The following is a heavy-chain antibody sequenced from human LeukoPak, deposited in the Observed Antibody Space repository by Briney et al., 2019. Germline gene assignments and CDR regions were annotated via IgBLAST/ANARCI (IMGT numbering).Heavy chain of an antibody. D-gene: IGHD3-22*01. Sequence: GASVKVSCKASGYTFTGYYMHWVRQAPGQGLEWMGWINPNSGGTNYAQKFQGRVTMTRDTSISTAYMELSRPRSDDTAVYYCARQGYDSSGYYFDYWGQGTLVTVSS. J-gene: IGHJ4*02. V-gene: IGHV1-2*02. CDR1: GYTFTGYY. CDR2: INPNSGGT. CDR3: ARQGYDSSGYYFDY.